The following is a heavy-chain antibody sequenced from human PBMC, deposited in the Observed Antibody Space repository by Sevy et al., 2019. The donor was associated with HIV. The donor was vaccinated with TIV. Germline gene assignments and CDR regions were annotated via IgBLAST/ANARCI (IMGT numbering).Heavy chain of an antibody. CDR2: IIPNFGTA. D-gene: IGHD2-2*01. CDR3: ARSPKIVVPAAVYGMDV. V-gene: IGHV1-69*13. Sequence: ASVKVSCKASGGTFSSYAMSWVRQAPGQGLEWMGGIIPNFGTANYAQKFQGRVTITADESTSTAYMELSSLRSEDTAVYYCARSPKIVVPAAVYGMDVWGQGSTVTVSS. J-gene: IGHJ6*02. CDR1: GGTFSSYA.